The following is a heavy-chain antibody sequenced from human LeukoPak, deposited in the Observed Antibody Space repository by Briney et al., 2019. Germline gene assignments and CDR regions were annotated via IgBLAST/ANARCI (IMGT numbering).Heavy chain of an antibody. D-gene: IGHD4-23*01. CDR1: GGSISSYY. J-gene: IGHJ3*02. CDR3: ARDRSRGNDAFDI. V-gene: IGHV4-59*01. Sequence: PSETLSLTCTVSGGSISSYYWSWIRQPPGKGLEWIGYIYYSGSTNYNPSLKGRVTISVDTSKNQFSLKLSSVTAADTAVYYCARDRSRGNDAFDIWGQGTMVTVSS. CDR2: IYYSGST.